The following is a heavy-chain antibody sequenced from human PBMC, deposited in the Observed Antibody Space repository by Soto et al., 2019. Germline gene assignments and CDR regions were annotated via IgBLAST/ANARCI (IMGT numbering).Heavy chain of an antibody. CDR2: IIPIFGTA. Sequence: QVQLVQSGAEVKKPGSSVKVSCKASGGTFSSYAISWVRQAPGQGLEWMGGIIPIFGTANNAQKFQGRVKIPAAESASPAYRERGSLRSGDTAVFYCAGYSEAYGVLGYWGQGTLVTVSS. CDR3: AGYSEAYGVLGY. D-gene: IGHD2-15*01. CDR1: GGTFSSYA. V-gene: IGHV1-69*12. J-gene: IGHJ4*02.